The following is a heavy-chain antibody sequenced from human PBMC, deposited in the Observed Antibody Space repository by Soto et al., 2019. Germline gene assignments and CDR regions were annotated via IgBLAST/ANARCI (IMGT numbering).Heavy chain of an antibody. Sequence: GGSLRLSCATSGFTFSSYAMTWVRQAPGKGLEWVSTFNGNGGLTYYADSVKGRFTISGDNSKNTLYLQMDSLRAEDTAIYYCAKDNSLHWFDPWGQGTLVPVSS. J-gene: IGHJ5*02. CDR3: AKDNSLHWFDP. CDR1: GFTFSSYA. D-gene: IGHD2-15*01. V-gene: IGHV3-23*01. CDR2: FNGNGGLT.